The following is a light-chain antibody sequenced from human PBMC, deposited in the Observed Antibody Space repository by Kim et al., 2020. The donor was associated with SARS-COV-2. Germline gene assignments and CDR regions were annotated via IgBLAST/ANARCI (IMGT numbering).Light chain of an antibody. V-gene: IGLV1-44*01. CDR3: AAWDDSLNGLVV. J-gene: IGLJ2*01. CDR2: SKN. Sequence: QRVTISCSGSSSNIGSNTVNWYQQLPGTAPKLLIYSKNQRPSGVPDRFSGSKSGTSASLAISGLQSEDEADYYCAAWDDSLNGLVVFGGGTQLTVL. CDR1: SSNIGSNT.